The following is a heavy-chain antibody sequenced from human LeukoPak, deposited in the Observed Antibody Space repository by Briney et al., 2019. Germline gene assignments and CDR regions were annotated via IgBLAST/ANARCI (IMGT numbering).Heavy chain of an antibody. D-gene: IGHD3-22*01. Sequence: PGGSLRLSCAASGFTFSDYYMSWIRQAPGKGLEWVSYNSSSGSTIYYADSVKGRFTISRDNSKNTLYLQMNSLRAEDTAVYYCAKTYYYDSSGYYRYYYYMDVWGKGTTVTVSS. J-gene: IGHJ6*03. CDR3: AKTYYYDSSGYYRYYYYMDV. CDR2: NSSSGSTI. V-gene: IGHV3-11*04. CDR1: GFTFSDYY.